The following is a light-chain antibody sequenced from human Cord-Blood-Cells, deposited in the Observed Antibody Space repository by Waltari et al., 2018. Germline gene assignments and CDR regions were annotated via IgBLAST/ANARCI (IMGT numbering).Light chain of an antibody. CDR1: QSVSSL. V-gene: IGKV3-15*01. Sequence: EIVMTQSPATLSVSPGERATLSCRASQSVSSLLAWYQQKPGQAPRLLIYGASTRATGIPARFSGSGSGTEFTLTISSLQAEDFAVYYCQQYNNWPPCTFGQGTKVEIK. CDR2: GAS. J-gene: IGKJ1*01. CDR3: QQYNNWPPCT.